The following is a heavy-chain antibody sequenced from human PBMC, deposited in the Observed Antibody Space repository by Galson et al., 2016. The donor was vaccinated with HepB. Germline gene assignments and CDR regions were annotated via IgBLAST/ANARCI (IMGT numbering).Heavy chain of an antibody. J-gene: IGHJ4*02. V-gene: IGHV3-53*04. D-gene: IGHD1-26*01. CDR1: GLTYSSLA. CDR2: IYSGDRT. CDR3: VRSAYSGSYFDY. Sequence: SLRLSCAASGLTYSSLAMSWVRQAPGKGLEWVSSIYSGDRTYYADSVKGRFTISRHNSKNTLYLQMNSLRTEDTAVYYCVRSAYSGSYFDYWGQGTLVTVSS.